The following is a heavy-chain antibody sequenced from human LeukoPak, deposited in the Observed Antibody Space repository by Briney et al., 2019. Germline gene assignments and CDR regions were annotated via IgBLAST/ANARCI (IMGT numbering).Heavy chain of an antibody. CDR3: ARLREIPVFGVVTKSTSYFDY. CDR2: IKQDRSEK. J-gene: IGHJ4*02. Sequence: GGSLSLSCAASGFTFTNYWMRWVRQAPGKGLELVANIKQDRSEKYYVVSVKGRFTIYRDNAKNSLYLQMNSLRAEDTAVYYCARLREIPVFGVVTKSTSYFDYWGQGTLVTVSS. D-gene: IGHD3-3*01. V-gene: IGHV3-7*01. CDR1: GFTFTNYW.